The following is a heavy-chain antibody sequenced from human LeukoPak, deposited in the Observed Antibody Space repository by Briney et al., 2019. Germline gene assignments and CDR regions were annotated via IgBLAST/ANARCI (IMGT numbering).Heavy chain of an antibody. CDR3: ARVGVWSGYYGGSGEYYYYYGMDV. V-gene: IGHV1-46*01. CDR1: GYTFTSYY. D-gene: IGHD3-3*01. J-gene: IGHJ6*02. CDR2: INPSGGSI. Sequence: ASVKVSCKASGYTFTSYYVHWVRQAPGQGLEWMGIINPSGGSIRYAQKFKGRVTMTRDTSTSTVYMELSRLRSDDTAVYYCARVGVWSGYYGGSGEYYYYYGMDVWGQGTTVTVSS.